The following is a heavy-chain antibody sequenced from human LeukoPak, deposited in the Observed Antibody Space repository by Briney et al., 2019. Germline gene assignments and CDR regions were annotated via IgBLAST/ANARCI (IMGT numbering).Heavy chain of an antibody. J-gene: IGHJ4*02. CDR2: ISSSGSTI. D-gene: IGHD4-17*01. Sequence: PGGSLRLSCAASGFTFSSYEMNWVRQAPGKGLEWVSYISSSGSTIYYADSVKGRFTISRDNAKNSLYLQMNSLRAEDTAVYYCAREAPTALGDYWGQGTLVTVSS. CDR3: AREAPTALGDY. CDR1: GFTFSSYE. V-gene: IGHV3-48*03.